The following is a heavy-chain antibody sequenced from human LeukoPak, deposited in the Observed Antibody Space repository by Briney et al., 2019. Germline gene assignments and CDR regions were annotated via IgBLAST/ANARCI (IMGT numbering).Heavy chain of an antibody. Sequence: ASVKVSCKACGYTFTRFGISWVRQAPGQGLEWMGWISTYNGNTNYAQKFQGRVTMTTYTSTRTVYMELRSLRSDDTAVYYCARYNHWVTYYFDYWGQGTLVTVSS. J-gene: IGHJ4*02. V-gene: IGHV1-18*01. D-gene: IGHD2-21*02. CDR1: GYTFTRFG. CDR2: ISTYNGNT. CDR3: ARYNHWVTYYFDY.